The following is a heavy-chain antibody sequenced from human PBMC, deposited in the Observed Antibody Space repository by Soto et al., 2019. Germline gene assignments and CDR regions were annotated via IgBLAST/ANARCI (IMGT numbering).Heavy chain of an antibody. Sequence: GGSLRLSCAASGFTFSSYSMNWVRQAPGKGLEWVSSISSSSSYIYYADSVKGRFTISRDNAKNLLYLQMNSLRAEDTAVYYCARDRDIVVVVAARSHAFDIWGQGTMVTVSS. D-gene: IGHD2-15*01. CDR2: ISSSSSYI. CDR1: GFTFSSYS. CDR3: ARDRDIVVVVAARSHAFDI. J-gene: IGHJ3*02. V-gene: IGHV3-21*01.